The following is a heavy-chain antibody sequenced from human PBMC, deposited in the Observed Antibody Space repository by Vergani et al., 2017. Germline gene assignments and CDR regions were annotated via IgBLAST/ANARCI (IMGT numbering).Heavy chain of an antibody. J-gene: IGHJ4*02. CDR2: ISWNSGSI. Sequence: EVQLVESGGGLVQPGRSLRLSCAASGFSFDDYAMHWVRQAPGKGLEWLSGISWNSGSIGYADSVKGRFTISRDNAKNSLYLQMNSLRAEDTALYYCAKDIRHWGQGTLVTVSS. D-gene: IGHD3-10*01. V-gene: IGHV3-9*01. CDR1: GFSFDDYA. CDR3: AKDIRH.